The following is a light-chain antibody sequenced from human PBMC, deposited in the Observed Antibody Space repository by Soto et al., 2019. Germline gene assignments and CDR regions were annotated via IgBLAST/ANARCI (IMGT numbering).Light chain of an antibody. CDR2: KAS. CDR3: QQYNSYLT. V-gene: IGKV1-5*03. J-gene: IGKJ1*01. CDR1: QSISSW. Sequence: DIQMTQSPSTLSASVGDRVTITCRASQSISSWLAWYQQKPGKAPKLLIYKASNLESGVPSRFSGSGSGTEFNLTISSLQPDDFETYYCQQYNSYLTFGQGTKVEIK.